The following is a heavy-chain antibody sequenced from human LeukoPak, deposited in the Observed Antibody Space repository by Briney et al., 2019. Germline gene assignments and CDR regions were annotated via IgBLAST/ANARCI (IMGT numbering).Heavy chain of an antibody. V-gene: IGHV4-4*02. Sequence: PSETLSLTCAVSGGSISSNNWWGWVRQPPGKGLEWIGEIYHSGSTNYNPSLKSRVTISVDKSKNQFSLKLSSVTAADTAVYYCASTVTTNYYYGMDVWGQGTTVTVSS. D-gene: IGHD4-17*01. J-gene: IGHJ6*02. CDR2: IYHSGST. CDR1: GGSISSNNW. CDR3: ASTVTTNYYYGMDV.